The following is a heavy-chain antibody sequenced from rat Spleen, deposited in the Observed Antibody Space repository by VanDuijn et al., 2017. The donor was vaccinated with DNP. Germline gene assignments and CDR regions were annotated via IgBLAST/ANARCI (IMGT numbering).Heavy chain of an antibody. J-gene: IGHJ2*01. CDR2: ILYDGSNT. V-gene: IGHV5-7*01. CDR3: ARDNYGGYY. Sequence: EVQLVESGGGLVQPGRSLKVSCEVSGFTFRDYNMAWVRQAPKKGLEWVTTILYDGSNTYYRASVKGRFIISRDNARGTLYLQMDSLRSEDTATYYCARDNYGGYYWGHGVMVTVSS. CDR1: GFTFRDYN. D-gene: IGHD1-11*01.